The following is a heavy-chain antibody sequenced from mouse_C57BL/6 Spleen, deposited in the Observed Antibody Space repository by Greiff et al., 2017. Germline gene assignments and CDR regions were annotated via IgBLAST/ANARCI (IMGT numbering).Heavy chain of an antibody. J-gene: IGHJ4*01. Sequence: VQLQESGPELVKPGASVKISCKASGYAFSSSWMNWVKQRPGKGLEWIGRIYPGDGDTNYNGKFKGKATLTADKSSSTAYMQLSSLTSEDSAVYFCARDLGRRPMDYWGQGTSVTVSS. CDR3: ARDLGRRPMDY. D-gene: IGHD4-1*01. CDR2: IYPGDGDT. V-gene: IGHV1-82*01. CDR1: GYAFSSSW.